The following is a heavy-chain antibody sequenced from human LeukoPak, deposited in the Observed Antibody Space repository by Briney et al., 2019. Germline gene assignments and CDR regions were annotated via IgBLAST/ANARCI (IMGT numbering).Heavy chain of an antibody. V-gene: IGHV1-18*01. CDR3: ARYSTYYYYMDV. Sequence: ASVKVSCKASGYTFTSYGISWVRQAPGQGLEWMGWISAYNGNTNYAQKLQGRVTMTTDTSTSAAYMELRSLRSDDTAVYYCARYSTYYYYMDVWGKGTTVTVSS. J-gene: IGHJ6*03. D-gene: IGHD4-11*01. CDR2: ISAYNGNT. CDR1: GYTFTSYG.